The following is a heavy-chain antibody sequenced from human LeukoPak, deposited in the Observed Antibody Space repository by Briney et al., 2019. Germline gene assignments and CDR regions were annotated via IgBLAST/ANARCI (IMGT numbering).Heavy chain of an antibody. Sequence: GGSLRLSCAASGFTFSSYGMHWVRQAPGKGLEWVAFIRYDGSNKYYADSVKGRFTISRDNSKNTLYLQMNSLRSDDTAVYYCARDQYYYDSSAYRQVGAVDIWGQGTMVTVSS. D-gene: IGHD3-22*01. V-gene: IGHV3-30*02. CDR2: IRYDGSNK. CDR1: GFTFSSYG. J-gene: IGHJ3*02. CDR3: ARDQYYYDSSAYRQVGAVDI.